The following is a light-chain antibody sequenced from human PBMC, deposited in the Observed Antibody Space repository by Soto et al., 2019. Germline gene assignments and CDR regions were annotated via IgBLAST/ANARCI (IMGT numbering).Light chain of an antibody. J-gene: IGKJ1*01. CDR3: QQRTDRPPWT. CDR1: QSVSGD. CDR2: GPS. V-gene: IGKV3-15*01. Sequence: EIVMMQSPATLSVSPGERATLSCRASQSVSGDLAWYQQKPGQAPRLLIYGPSTRATGIPARFSGSGSGTEFTLSISSLEPEDFAVYYCQQRTDRPPWTFGQGTKVDIK.